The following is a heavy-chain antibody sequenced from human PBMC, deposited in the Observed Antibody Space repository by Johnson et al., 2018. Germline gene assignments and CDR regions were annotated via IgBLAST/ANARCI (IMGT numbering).Heavy chain of an antibody. J-gene: IGHJ4*02. V-gene: IGHV1-69*01. Sequence: QEQLVQSGAEVKKPGSSVDVSCKASGGTFSSYGITWVRQAPGQGLEWLGEIMPIFGTPNYAQKFQGRVIINADESTSTAYMELTSLRSEDTAVYYCARHKYNTGWADWGQGTLLTVSS. D-gene: IGHD6-19*01. CDR3: ARHKYNTGWAD. CDR2: IMPIFGTP. CDR1: GGTFSSYG.